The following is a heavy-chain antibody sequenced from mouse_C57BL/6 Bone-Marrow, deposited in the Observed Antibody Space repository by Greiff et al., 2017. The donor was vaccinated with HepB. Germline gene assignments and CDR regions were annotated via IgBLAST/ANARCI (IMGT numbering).Heavy chain of an antibody. CDR2: ISYSGST. V-gene: IGHV3-1*01. CDR3: ANAYYSNFDY. J-gene: IGHJ2*01. Sequence: EVKLVESGPGMVKPSQSLSLTCTVTGYSITSGYDWHWIRHFPGNKLEWMGYISYSGSTNYNPSLKSRISITHDTSKNHFFLKLNSVTTEDTATYYCANAYYSNFDYWGQGTTLTVSS. CDR1: GYSITSGYD. D-gene: IGHD2-5*01.